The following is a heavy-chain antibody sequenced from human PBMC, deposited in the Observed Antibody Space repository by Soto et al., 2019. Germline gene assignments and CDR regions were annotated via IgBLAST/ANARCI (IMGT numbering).Heavy chain of an antibody. Sequence: DLEESGGGLVQPGGSLRLSCAASGFSFSAYWMNWVRQAPGKELEWMANINEDGSEYNDVASVKGRFTISRDNAKNSLFLQMNALRVEDTAVYYCARTGDGHHDFLDYWGQGILVSVSS. V-gene: IGHV3-7*01. CDR3: ARTGDGHHDFLDY. CDR1: GFSFSAYW. J-gene: IGHJ4*02. D-gene: IGHD1-1*01. CDR2: INEDGSEY.